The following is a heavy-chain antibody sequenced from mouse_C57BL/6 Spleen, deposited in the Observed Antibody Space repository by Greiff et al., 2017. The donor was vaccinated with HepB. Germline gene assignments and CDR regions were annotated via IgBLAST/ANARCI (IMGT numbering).Heavy chain of an antibody. CDR3: ADGYYYAMDY. J-gene: IGHJ4*01. D-gene: IGHD2-3*01. CDR2: IYPGDGDT. CDR1: GYAFSSSW. V-gene: IGHV1-82*01. Sequence: VQLQQSGPELVKPGASVKISCKASGYAFSSSWMNWVKQRPGKGLEWIGRIYPGDGDTNYNGKFKGKATLTADKSSSTAYMQLSSLTSEDSAVYFCADGYYYAMDYWGQGTSVTVSS.